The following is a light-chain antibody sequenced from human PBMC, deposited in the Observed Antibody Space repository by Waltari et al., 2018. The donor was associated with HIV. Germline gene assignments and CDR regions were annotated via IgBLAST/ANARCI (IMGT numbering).Light chain of an antibody. V-gene: IGLV1-40*01. Sequence: QSVLTQPPSVSGAPGQRVTMSCTGTSSNIGAGYDVTWYQCLPGTDPKPPIYGNTHRPPGVPDRFWASESGTAAALAMTGLQAEDEAEYCCQAYDSSLSGSIVFGAGTKLTGL. CDR3: QAYDSSLSGSIV. CDR1: SSNIGAGYD. J-gene: IGLJ2*01. CDR2: GNT.